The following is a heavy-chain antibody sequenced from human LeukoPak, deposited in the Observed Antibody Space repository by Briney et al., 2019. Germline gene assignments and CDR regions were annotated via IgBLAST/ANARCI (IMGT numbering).Heavy chain of an antibody. CDR1: GFTFSSYG. CDR3: XXXXXXXXXYKYHYMDV. D-gene: IGHD1-1*01. V-gene: IGHV3-30*02. J-gene: IGHJ6*03. CDR2: IRYDGNNK. Sequence: CAASGFTFSSYGIHWVRQAPGKGLEWVAFIRYDGNNKYYEDSVKGRFTISRDNSKNTLYLQMNSLRDEETAVYYCXXXXXXXXXYKYHYMDVWGKGTTVTISS.